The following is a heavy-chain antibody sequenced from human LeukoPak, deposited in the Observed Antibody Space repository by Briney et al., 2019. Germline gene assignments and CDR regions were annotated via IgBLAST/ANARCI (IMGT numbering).Heavy chain of an antibody. CDR3: AREPSYCGGDCYSYFQH. V-gene: IGHV1-69*13. CDR1: GGTFSSYA. D-gene: IGHD2-21*02. J-gene: IGHJ1*01. Sequence: SVKVSCKASGGTFSSYAISWVRQAPGQGLEWMGGIIPIFGTANYAQKFQGRVTITADESTSTAYMELSSLRSEDTAVYYCAREPSYCGGDCYSYFQHWGQGTLVTVSS. CDR2: IIPIFGTA.